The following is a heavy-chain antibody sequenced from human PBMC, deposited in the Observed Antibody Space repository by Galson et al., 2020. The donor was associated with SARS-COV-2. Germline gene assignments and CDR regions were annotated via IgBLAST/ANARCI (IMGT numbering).Heavy chain of an antibody. CDR3: AKGGSWLQLPDY. CDR2: ISWNSGSI. J-gene: IGHJ4*02. D-gene: IGHD5-12*01. CDR1: GFTFDDYA. V-gene: IGHV3-9*01. Sequence: GGSLRLSCAASGFTFDDYAMHWVRQAPGKGLEWVSGISWNSGSIGYADSVKGRFTISRDNAKNSLYLQMNSLRAEDTALYYCAKGGSWLQLPDYWGQGTLVTVSS.